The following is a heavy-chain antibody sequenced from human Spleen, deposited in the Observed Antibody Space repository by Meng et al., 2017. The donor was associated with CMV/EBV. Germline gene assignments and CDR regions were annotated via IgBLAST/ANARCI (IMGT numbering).Heavy chain of an antibody. CDR2: ISSSSSYI. CDR1: GFTFSSYS. D-gene: IGHD3-22*01. J-gene: IGHJ3*01. V-gene: IGHV3-21*01. Sequence: GGSLRLSCAASGFTFSSYSMNWVRQAPGKGLEWVSSISSSSSYIYYADSVKGRFTISRDNTKNSLYLQMTSLRAEDTAVYYCVRDRGYFDSSAPYAFDVWGQGTVVTVSS. CDR3: VRDRGYFDSSAPYAFDV.